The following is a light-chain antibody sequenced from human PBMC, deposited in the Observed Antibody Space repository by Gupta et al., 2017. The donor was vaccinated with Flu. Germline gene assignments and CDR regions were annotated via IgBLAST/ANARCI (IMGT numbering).Light chain of an antibody. CDR1: SSNIGRNT. CDR2: SND. J-gene: IGLJ1*01. Sequence: VTIPCSGSSSNIGRNTANWYQQFPGTAPKLLMYSNDHRPSGVPDRFSGSKSGTSASLAISGLQSEDEADYYCAAWDDSLNGHVFGPGTRVTV. V-gene: IGLV1-44*01. CDR3: AAWDDSLNGHV.